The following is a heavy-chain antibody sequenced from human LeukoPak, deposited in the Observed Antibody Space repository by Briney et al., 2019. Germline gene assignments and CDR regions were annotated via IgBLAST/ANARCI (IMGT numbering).Heavy chain of an antibody. CDR3: ARLGYRQWLAPYYFDY. J-gene: IGHJ4*02. V-gene: IGHV4-59*08. Sequence: PSETLSLTCTVSGGSISSYYWSWIRQPPGKGLEWIGYIYYSGSTNYNPSLKSRVTISVDTSKNQFSLKLSSVTAADTAVYYCARLGYRQWLAPYYFDYWDQGTLVTVSS. CDR1: GGSISSYY. D-gene: IGHD6-19*01. CDR2: IYYSGST.